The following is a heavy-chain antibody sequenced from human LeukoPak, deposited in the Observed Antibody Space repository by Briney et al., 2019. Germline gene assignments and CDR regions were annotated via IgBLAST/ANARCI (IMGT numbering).Heavy chain of an antibody. D-gene: IGHD4-17*01. J-gene: IGHJ4*02. V-gene: IGHV1-2*02. CDR2: INPNSGGT. CDR1: GYTFTGYY. CDR3: ARTDDYGDETVAY. Sequence: ASVKVSCKASGYTFTGYYMHWVRQAPGQGLEWMGWINPNSGGTNYAQKFQGRVTMTRDTSISTAYMELSRPRSDDTAVYYCARTDDYGDETVAYWGQGTLVTVSS.